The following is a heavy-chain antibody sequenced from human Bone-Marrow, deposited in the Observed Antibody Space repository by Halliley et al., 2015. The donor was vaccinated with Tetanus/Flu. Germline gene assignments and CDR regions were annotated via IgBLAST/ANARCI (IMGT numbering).Heavy chain of an antibody. CDR2: VHHSGST. D-gene: IGHD1-7*01. V-gene: IGHV4-38-2*02. CDR3: AREDDVNSLDF. J-gene: IGHJ4*02. Sequence: TLSLTCVVSGYSISSGYYWDWIRQSPGKGLEWIASVHHSGSTYYNPSLKSRVTISLDTSKNQVSLNLNSVTAADTAVYFCAREDDVNSLDFWGRGTLVTVSS. CDR1: GYSISSGYY.